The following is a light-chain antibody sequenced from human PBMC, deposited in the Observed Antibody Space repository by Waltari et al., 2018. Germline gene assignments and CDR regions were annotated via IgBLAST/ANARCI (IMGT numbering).Light chain of an antibody. Sequence: QPALTQPASVSGSPGQSITISCTGTSSDVGNNNHVFWYQTHPDKVPKLIVYEVSKRPSGVSERFSGSKSGNTASLTISGLKAEGEADYYCLSYAATVSFGFGGGTKLTVL. CDR1: SSDVGNNNH. CDR2: EVS. J-gene: IGLJ2*01. V-gene: IGLV2-23*02. CDR3: LSYAATVSFG.